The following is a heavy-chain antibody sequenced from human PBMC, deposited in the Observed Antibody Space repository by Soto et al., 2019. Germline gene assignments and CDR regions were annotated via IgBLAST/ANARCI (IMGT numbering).Heavy chain of an antibody. CDR3: ARASHVIAARRGSWFDP. Sequence: ASVKVSCKASGGTFSRYTISWVRQAPGQGLEWMGRIIPILGIANYAQKFQGRVTITADKSTSTAYMELSSLRSEDTAVYYCARASHVIAARRGSWFDPWGQGTLVTVSS. D-gene: IGHD6-6*01. CDR2: IIPILGIA. CDR1: GGTFSRYT. J-gene: IGHJ5*02. V-gene: IGHV1-69*02.